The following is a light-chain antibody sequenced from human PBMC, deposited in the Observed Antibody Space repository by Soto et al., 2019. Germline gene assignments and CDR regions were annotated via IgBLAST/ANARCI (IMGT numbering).Light chain of an antibody. Sequence: GLTQSPATLSVSTGERATLSCRASQSVSSNLAWYQQIPGRAPRLLIYGASTRASGIPVRFSASGAGTEFTLTISSLLSADDAVHYCRQFYYWPPITFGQGTLLDNK. CDR3: RQFYYWPPIT. CDR1: QSVSSN. V-gene: IGKV3-15*01. CDR2: GAS. J-gene: IGKJ5*01.